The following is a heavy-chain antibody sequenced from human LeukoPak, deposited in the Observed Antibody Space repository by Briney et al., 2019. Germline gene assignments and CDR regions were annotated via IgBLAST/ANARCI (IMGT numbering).Heavy chain of an antibody. D-gene: IGHD3-16*01. CDR2: IPYDGSNK. CDR3: ARDGGIYMDV. CDR1: GFTFSTYA. V-gene: IGHV3-30*04. J-gene: IGHJ6*03. Sequence: GGSLRLSCAASGFTFSTYAMHWVRQAPGKGLEWVAVIPYDGSNKYYADSVKGRFTISRENSKNRLYLQMNSLRAEDTAVYYCARDGGIYMDVWGKGTTVTVSS.